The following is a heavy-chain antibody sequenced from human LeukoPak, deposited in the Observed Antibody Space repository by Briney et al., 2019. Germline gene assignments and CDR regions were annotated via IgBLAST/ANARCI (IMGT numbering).Heavy chain of an antibody. D-gene: IGHD4-17*01. CDR3: ARAEISVTTGGLDL. J-gene: IGHJ5*02. CDR2: INPHSGYT. CDR1: GYTFSGYY. V-gene: IGHV1-2*02. Sequence: ASVKVSCKASGYTFSGYYIHWVRQAPGQGLEWVGWINPHSGYTKFAQKFQGRVTMTRDTSSSTAYMELKRLASDDTAVYYCARAEISVTTGGLDLWGQGALVIVSS.